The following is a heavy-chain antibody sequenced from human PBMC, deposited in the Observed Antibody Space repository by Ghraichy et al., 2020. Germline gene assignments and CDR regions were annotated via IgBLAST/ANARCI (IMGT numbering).Heavy chain of an antibody. J-gene: IGHJ4*02. Sequence: SETLSLTCDVSGGSLSDCCWTWIRQPPGKGLEWIGEINHSGRTNYNPSLESRLTISIDTSKDHFSLRLTSVTAADTAVYYCARGGQWYSYWGQGTLVTVSS. D-gene: IGHD4/OR15-4a*01. CDR2: INHSGRT. CDR1: GGSLSDCC. V-gene: IGHV4-34*01. CDR3: ARGGQWYSY.